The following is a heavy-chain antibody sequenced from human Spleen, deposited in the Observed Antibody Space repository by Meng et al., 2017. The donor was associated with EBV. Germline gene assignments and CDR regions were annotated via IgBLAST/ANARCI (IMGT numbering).Heavy chain of an antibody. CDR1: GGSTTSANW. CDR2: IFHSGST. D-gene: IGHD3-16*01. J-gene: IGHJ4*02. CDR3: AILWAPVDY. Sequence: QVRLQEPGPGLVKASGTLSLTCAFSGGSTTSANWWTWVRQPPGKGLEWIGEIFHSGSTNYNPSLKSRVTMSVDKSKNQSSLNLRSVTAADTAVYYCAILWAPVDYWGQGALVTVSS. V-gene: IGHV4-4*02.